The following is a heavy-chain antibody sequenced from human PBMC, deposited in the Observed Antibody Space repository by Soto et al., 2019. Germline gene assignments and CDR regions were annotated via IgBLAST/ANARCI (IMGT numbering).Heavy chain of an antibody. CDR1: GGTISSYY. Sequence: SETLSLTCTVSGGTISSYYWSGIRQHTGKGLEWIGYIYYSGSTYYNPSLKSRVTISVDTSKNQFSLKLSSVTAADTAVYYCASYSAGSPPYYYYYYYMDVWGKGTTVTVSS. J-gene: IGHJ6*03. D-gene: IGHD3-10*01. CDR2: IYYSGST. V-gene: IGHV4-59*06. CDR3: ASYSAGSPPYYYYYYYMDV.